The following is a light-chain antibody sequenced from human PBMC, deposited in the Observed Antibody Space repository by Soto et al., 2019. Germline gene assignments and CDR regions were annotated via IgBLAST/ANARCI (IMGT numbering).Light chain of an antibody. CDR2: DAS. Sequence: DIQMTQSPSSLSASVGDRVTITCQASQDISNYLNWYQQKPGKAPKLLIYDASNLETGVPSRFSGSGSWTDFTFTISSLQPEDIATYYCQQYDNLPPGTFGPGTKVDIK. CDR1: QDISNY. CDR3: QQYDNLPPGT. J-gene: IGKJ3*01. V-gene: IGKV1-33*01.